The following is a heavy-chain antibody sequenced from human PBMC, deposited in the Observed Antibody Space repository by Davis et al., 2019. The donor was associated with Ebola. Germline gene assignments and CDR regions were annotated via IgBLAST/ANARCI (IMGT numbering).Heavy chain of an antibody. CDR1: GFTFSSYG. CDR3: ARDPYYYDKAGMIDY. V-gene: IGHV3-33*01. CDR2: IWYDGSNK. J-gene: IGHJ4*02. D-gene: IGHD3-22*01. Sequence: GESLKISCAASGFTFSSYGMHWVRQAPGKGLEWVAVIWYDGSNKNYADSVKGRFTISRDNSKNTLYLQMNSLRAEDTAVYYCARDPYYYDKAGMIDYWDQGTLVTVSS.